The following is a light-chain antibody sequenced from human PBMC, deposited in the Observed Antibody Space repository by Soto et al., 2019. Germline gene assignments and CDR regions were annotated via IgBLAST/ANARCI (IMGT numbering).Light chain of an antibody. CDR3: QQYYSYPIT. J-gene: IGKJ3*01. CDR1: QGISSY. CDR2: AAS. V-gene: IGKV1-8*01. Sequence: ALRMTQSPSSLSASTGDRVTITCRASQGISSYLAWYQQKPGKAPKLLIYAASTLQSGVPSRFSGSGSGTDFTLTISCLQSEDFATYYGQQYYSYPITFGPGTKVDIK.